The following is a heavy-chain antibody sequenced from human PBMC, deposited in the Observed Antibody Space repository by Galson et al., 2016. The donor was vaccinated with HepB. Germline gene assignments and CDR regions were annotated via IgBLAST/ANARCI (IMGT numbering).Heavy chain of an antibody. D-gene: IGHD3-3*01. Sequence: SLRLSCAASGFTFSDYYMNWIRQTPERGLEWVSYISGDGDSVSYADSVKGRFTISRDNARNSLYLQMSSLRAEDTGVYYCARDFGGRLLEWFFDNWGLGTLVSVSA. CDR2: ISGDGDSV. J-gene: IGHJ4*02. V-gene: IGHV3-11*01. CDR1: GFTFSDYY. CDR3: ARDFGGRLLEWFFDN.